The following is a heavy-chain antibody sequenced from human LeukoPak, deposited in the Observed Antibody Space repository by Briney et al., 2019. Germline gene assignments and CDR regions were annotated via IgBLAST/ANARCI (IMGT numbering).Heavy chain of an antibody. CDR2: ISYDGSNK. D-gene: IGHD6-19*01. Sequence: GGSLRLSCAASGFTFSSYAMHWVRQAPGKGLEWVAVISYDGSNKYYADSVKGRFTISRDNSKNTLYLQMNNLRAEDTAVYYCARDRRGSGWPFNWFDPWGQGTLVTVSS. J-gene: IGHJ5*02. CDR1: GFTFSSYA. V-gene: IGHV3-30*04. CDR3: ARDRRGSGWPFNWFDP.